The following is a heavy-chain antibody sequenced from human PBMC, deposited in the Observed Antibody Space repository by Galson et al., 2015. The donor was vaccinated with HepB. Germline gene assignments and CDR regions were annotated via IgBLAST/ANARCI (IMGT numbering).Heavy chain of an antibody. Sequence: QSGAEVKKPGESLKISCKGSGYSFPSYWIGWVRQMPGKGLEWMGIIYPGDSDTRYSPSFQGQVTISADKSISTAYLQWTSLKASDTAMYYCARSDGSGWLEYYYFHMDVWGQGTTVTVSS. D-gene: IGHD6-19*01. J-gene: IGHJ6*02. CDR2: IYPGDSDT. CDR3: ARSDGSGWLEYYYFHMDV. V-gene: IGHV5-51*03. CDR1: GYSFPSYW.